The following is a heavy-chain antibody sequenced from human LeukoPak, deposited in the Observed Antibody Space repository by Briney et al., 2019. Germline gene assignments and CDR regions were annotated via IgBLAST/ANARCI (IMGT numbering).Heavy chain of an antibody. Sequence: GGSLRLSCAASGFTFSSYSMNWVRQAPGKGLEWVSYISSSSSTIYYADSVKGRFTISRDNAKNSLYLQMNSLRAEDTAVYYCARSYCSSTSCYVLGDAFDIWGQGTMVTVSS. D-gene: IGHD2-2*01. CDR2: ISSSSSTI. CDR1: GFTFSSYS. J-gene: IGHJ3*02. V-gene: IGHV3-48*01. CDR3: ARSYCSSTSCYVLGDAFDI.